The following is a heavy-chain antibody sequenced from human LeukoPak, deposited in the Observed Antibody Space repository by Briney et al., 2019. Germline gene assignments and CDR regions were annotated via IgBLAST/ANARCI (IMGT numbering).Heavy chain of an antibody. Sequence: SVKVSCKASGGTFSSYAISWVRQAPGQGLEWTGRIIPILGIANYAQKFQGRVTITADKSTSTAYMELSSLRSEDTAVYYCASPRLLLEGYYGMDVWGQGTTVTVSS. CDR3: ASPRLLLEGYYGMDV. V-gene: IGHV1-69*04. CDR1: GGTFSSYA. D-gene: IGHD2/OR15-2a*01. J-gene: IGHJ6*02. CDR2: IIPILGIA.